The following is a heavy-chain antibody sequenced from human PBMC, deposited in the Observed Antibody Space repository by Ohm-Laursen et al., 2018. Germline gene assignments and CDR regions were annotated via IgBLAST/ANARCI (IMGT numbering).Heavy chain of an antibody. D-gene: IGHD3-10*01. V-gene: IGHV4-38-2*02. CDR2: IHHTGTT. CDR3: ARDRAGSFDY. J-gene: IGHJ4*02. Sequence: SETLSLTCAVSGDPISSGYYWAWIRQPPGGGLEYIGGIHHTGTTYHNPSLKSRLSISVDASKNHFSLKLRSLTAADTAMYFCARDRAGSFDYWGQGIRVSVSS. CDR1: GDPISSGYY.